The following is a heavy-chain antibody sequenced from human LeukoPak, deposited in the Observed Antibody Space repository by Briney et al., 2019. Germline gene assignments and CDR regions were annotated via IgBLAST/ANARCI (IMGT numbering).Heavy chain of an antibody. Sequence: GGYLRLSCAASGFTFSNYWMTWVRQGPGKGLELVANIKQDGSEKYYVGSVKGRFSVSRDNAKSSLYLQMDSLRAEDTAVYYCARDSIQQQLVLEDRGYPYYFEHWGQGTLVTVSS. V-gene: IGHV3-7*01. J-gene: IGHJ4*02. CDR3: ARDSIQQQLVLEDRGYPYYFEH. D-gene: IGHD6-13*01. CDR2: IKQDGSEK. CDR1: GFTFSNYW.